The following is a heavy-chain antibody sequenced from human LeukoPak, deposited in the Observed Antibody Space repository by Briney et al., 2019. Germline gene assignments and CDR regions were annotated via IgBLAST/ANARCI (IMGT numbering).Heavy chain of an antibody. CDR1: GFTFSSYG. CDR2: ISYDGSNK. Sequence: PGGSLRLSCAASGFTFSSYGMHWVRQAPGKGLEWVAVISYDGSNKYYADSVKGRFTISRDNSKNTLYLQMNSLRAEDTAVYHCAKDRVFDYWGQGTLVTVSS. CDR3: AKDRVFDY. J-gene: IGHJ4*02. V-gene: IGHV3-30*18.